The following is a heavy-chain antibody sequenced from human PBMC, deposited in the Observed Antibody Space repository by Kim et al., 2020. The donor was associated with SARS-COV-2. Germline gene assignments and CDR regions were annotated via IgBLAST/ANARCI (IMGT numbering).Heavy chain of an antibody. CDR2: IKSKTDGGTT. D-gene: IGHD6-19*01. Sequence: GGSLRLSCAASGFTFSNAWMSWVRQAPGKGLEWVGRIKSKTDGGTTDYAAPVKGRFTISRDDSKNTLYLQMNSLKTEDTAVYYCTTGDSSGWDLLYYYYGMDVWGQGTTVTVSS. CDR1: GFTFSNAW. J-gene: IGHJ6*02. V-gene: IGHV3-15*01. CDR3: TTGDSSGWDLLYYYYGMDV.